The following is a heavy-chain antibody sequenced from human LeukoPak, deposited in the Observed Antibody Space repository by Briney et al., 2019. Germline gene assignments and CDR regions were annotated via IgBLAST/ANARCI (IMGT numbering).Heavy chain of an antibody. D-gene: IGHD5-24*01. CDR2: INHSGST. V-gene: IGHV4-34*01. Sequence: SETLSLTCAVYGGSFSGYYWSWIRQPPGKGLEWIGEINHSGSTNYNPSLKSRVTISVDSSKNQFSLKLSSVTAADTAVYYCARMADYYYYYMDVWGKGTTVTVSS. CDR3: ARMADYYYYYMDV. J-gene: IGHJ6*03. CDR1: GGSFSGYY.